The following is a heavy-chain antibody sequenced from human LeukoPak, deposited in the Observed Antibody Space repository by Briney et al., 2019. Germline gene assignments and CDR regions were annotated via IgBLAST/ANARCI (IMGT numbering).Heavy chain of an antibody. CDR1: GFTFSSYW. CDR3: VRVAYTSDWHFDY. CDR2: IKYDGSAK. V-gene: IGHV3-7*03. Sequence: GGSLRLSCAASGFTFSSYWMSWVRQAPGKGLEWVANIKYDGSAKYYVDSVKGRFTISRDNAKNSLYLQMRSLKTEDTAVYHCVRVAYTSDWHFDYWGQGTLVTVSS. D-gene: IGHD6-19*01. J-gene: IGHJ4*02.